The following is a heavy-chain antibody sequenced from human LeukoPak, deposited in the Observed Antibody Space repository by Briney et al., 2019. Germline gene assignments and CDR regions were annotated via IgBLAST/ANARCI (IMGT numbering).Heavy chain of an antibody. CDR2: ISNDGSNK. V-gene: IGHV3-30*15. Sequence: GRSLRLSCAASGFTFSSFPMHWVRQAPGKGLQWVAVISNDGSNKYYPYSLKGRFTISRDNSKNTLYLQMSSLTTEDTAVYYCARGAGTTVYYIDVWGRGTTVTVSS. CDR3: ARGAGTTVYYIDV. D-gene: IGHD1-7*01. CDR1: GFTFSSFP. J-gene: IGHJ6*03.